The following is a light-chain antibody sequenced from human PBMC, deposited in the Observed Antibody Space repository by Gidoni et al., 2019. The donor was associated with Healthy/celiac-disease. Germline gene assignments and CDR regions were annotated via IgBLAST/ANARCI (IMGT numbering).Light chain of an antibody. J-gene: IGKJ4*01. V-gene: IGKV1-39*01. CDR3: QQSYSTPLT. Sequence: DIQMTQSPSSLSASVGDRVTITCRASQSISSYLNWYQQKPGTAPKLLIYAASSLQSGVPSRFSGSGSGTDFTRTISSLQPEDFATYYCQQSYSTPLTFGGGTKVEIK. CDR1: QSISSY. CDR2: AAS.